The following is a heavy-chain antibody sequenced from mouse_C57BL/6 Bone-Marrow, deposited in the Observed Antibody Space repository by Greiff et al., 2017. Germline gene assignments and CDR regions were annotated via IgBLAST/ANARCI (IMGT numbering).Heavy chain of an antibody. CDR1: GFTLSSYG. CDR3: ARLAGTYFDY. Sequence: EVKLVESGGDLVKPGGSLKLSCAASGFTLSSYGMSWVRQTPDKRLEWVATISSGGSYTYYPDSVKGRFTISRDNAKNTLYLQMSSLKSEDTAMYYCARLAGTYFDYWGQGTTLTVSS. CDR2: ISSGGSYT. V-gene: IGHV5-6*01. D-gene: IGHD4-1*01. J-gene: IGHJ2*01.